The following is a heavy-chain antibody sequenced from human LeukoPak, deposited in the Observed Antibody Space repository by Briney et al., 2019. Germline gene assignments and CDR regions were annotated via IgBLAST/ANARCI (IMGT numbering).Heavy chain of an antibody. CDR3: AKSSGPTNWFDP. CDR1: GFTFDDYA. J-gene: IGHJ5*02. V-gene: IGHV3-9*01. D-gene: IGHD6-6*01. CDR2: ISWNSGSI. Sequence: GRSLRLSCAASGFTFDDYAMHWVRQAPGKGLEWVSGISWNSGSIGYADSVKSRFTISRDNAKNSLYLQMNSLRAEDTALYYCAKSSGPTNWFDPWGQGTLVTVSS.